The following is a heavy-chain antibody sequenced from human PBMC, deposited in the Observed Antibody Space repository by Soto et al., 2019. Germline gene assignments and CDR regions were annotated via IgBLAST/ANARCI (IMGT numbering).Heavy chain of an antibody. Sequence: KTSETLSLTXSVSGAALNSGNYYWSWIRQVPGKGLEWIGHIYVTGAVDYNPSLRDRITISQDTSERQLSLNLRLVTAADTAVYYCARLRIATNNYKWFDPWGQGTLVTVSS. CDR1: GAALNSGNYY. CDR2: IYVTGAV. D-gene: IGHD2-21*01. V-gene: IGHV4-31*02. J-gene: IGHJ5*02. CDR3: ARLRIATNNYKWFDP.